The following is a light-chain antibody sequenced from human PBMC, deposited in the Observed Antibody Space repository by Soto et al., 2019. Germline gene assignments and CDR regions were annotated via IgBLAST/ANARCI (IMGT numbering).Light chain of an antibody. Sequence: DIQMTQSPSSLSASVGDRVTITCRASQTISNYLNWYQQKPGKAPELLIYAASSLQSGVPSRFSGSGSGTDFTLNISSLQPEDFATYYCQQSYATPRTFGQGTKVEIK. CDR1: QTISNY. V-gene: IGKV1-39*01. J-gene: IGKJ1*01. CDR2: AAS. CDR3: QQSYATPRT.